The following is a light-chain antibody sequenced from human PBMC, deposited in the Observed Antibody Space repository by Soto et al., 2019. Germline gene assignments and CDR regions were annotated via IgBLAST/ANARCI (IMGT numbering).Light chain of an antibody. CDR1: SSDVGGYNY. J-gene: IGLJ3*02. CDR3: SSYTSSRGLWV. Sequence: QSVLTQPASVSGSPGQSITISCTGTSSDVGGYNYVSWYQQHPGKAPKLMIYDVSNRPSGVSNRFSGSKSGNTASLTISGLQAEDEADYYCSSYTSSRGLWVFGGGTKLTVL. CDR2: DVS. V-gene: IGLV2-14*01.